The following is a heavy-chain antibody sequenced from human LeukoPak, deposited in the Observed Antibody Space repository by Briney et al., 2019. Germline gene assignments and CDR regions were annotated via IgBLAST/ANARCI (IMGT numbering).Heavy chain of an antibody. J-gene: IGHJ4*02. CDR2: VSYRGST. V-gene: IGHV4-59*01. CDR3: ARVGSGSSYYFGS. CDR1: GDSMTNNY. D-gene: IGHD3-10*01. Sequence: SETLSLTCTVSGDSMTNNYWSWIRQSPGKGLEWVGYVSYRGSTDYNASLKGRVTVSLDTSKSQFSLKMNSVSAADTAVYYCARVGSGSSYYFGSWGQGSLVTVSS.